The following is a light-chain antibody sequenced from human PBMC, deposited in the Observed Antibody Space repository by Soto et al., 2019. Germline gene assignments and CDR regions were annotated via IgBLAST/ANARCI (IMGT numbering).Light chain of an antibody. J-gene: IGLJ1*01. CDR3: SSYTSGYYV. Sequence: QSVLTQPASVSGSPGQSITISCTGTSSDVGGYNSVSWYQLHPGKAPKLMIYDVSNRPSGVSNRFSGSKSGNTASLTISGLQAEDEAYYYCSSYTSGYYVFGTGTKVTVL. CDR2: DVS. CDR1: SSDVGGYNS. V-gene: IGLV2-14*03.